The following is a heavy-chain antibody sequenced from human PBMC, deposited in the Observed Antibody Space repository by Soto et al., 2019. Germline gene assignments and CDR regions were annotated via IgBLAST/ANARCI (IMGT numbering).Heavy chain of an antibody. CDR2: IYYSGNT. CDR1: VGSISSSDYY. Sequence: SETLSLTCTVSVGSISSSDYYCSWIRQHPWKGLEWIGYIYYSGNTYYNPSLKSRLTISVDTSKNQFSLKLNSVTAADTAVYYCARGLSAATVVNCYFDYWGKGTMVTVS. V-gene: IGHV4-31*03. CDR3: ARGLSAATVVNCYFDY. D-gene: IGHD4-17*01. J-gene: IGHJ4*02.